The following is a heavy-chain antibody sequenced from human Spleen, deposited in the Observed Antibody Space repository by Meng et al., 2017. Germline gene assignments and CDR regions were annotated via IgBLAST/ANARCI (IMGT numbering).Heavy chain of an antibody. J-gene: IGHJ4*02. Sequence: QVHLQESGPGLVRPSETLSLTWTVSGGSGSSGSYYWSWIRQPPGKGLEWIGYIYYSGSTSYNPSLKSRVTISVDTSKNQFSLKLSSVTAADTAVYYCARGPTTTAHDFDYWGQGTLVTVSS. V-gene: IGHV4-61*01. D-gene: IGHD4-11*01. CDR3: ARGPTTTAHDFDY. CDR1: GGSGSSGSYY. CDR2: IYYSGST.